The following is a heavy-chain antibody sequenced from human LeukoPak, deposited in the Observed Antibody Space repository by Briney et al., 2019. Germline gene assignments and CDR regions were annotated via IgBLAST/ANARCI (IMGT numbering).Heavy chain of an antibody. V-gene: IGHV4-39*02. J-gene: IGHJ4*02. D-gene: IGHD3-10*01. CDR2: IYYTGST. CDR1: GGSISSSSYY. CDR3: ARDYGSGGVY. Sequence: SETLSLTCTVSGGSISSSSYYWGWIRQPPGKGLEWIGSIYYTGSTYYNPSLKSRVTISVDTSKNQFSLKLSSVTAADTAVYYCARDYGSGGVYWGQGTLVTVSS.